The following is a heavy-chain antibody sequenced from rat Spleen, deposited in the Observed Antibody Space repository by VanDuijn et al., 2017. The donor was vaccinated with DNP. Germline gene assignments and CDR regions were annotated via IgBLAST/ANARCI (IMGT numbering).Heavy chain of an antibody. CDR2: IVYDGAST. D-gene: IGHD1-1*01. Sequence: EVQLVESGGGLVQPGRSLKLSCAASGFTFSDYSMAWVRQAPKKGLEWVATIVYDGASTYYLDSVKGRFTISRDNAENTVYLQMNSLRSEDTATYYCTKDLQWYAMDARGQGTSVTVSA. J-gene: IGHJ4*01. V-gene: IGHV5-7*01. CDR3: TKDLQWYAMDA. CDR1: GFTFSDYS.